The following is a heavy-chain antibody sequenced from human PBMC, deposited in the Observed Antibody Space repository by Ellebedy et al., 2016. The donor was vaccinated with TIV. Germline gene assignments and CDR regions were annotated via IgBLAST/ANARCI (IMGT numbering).Heavy chain of an antibody. V-gene: IGHV3-23*01. Sequence: PGGSLRLSCAASGFTFSNYAMSWVRQAPGKGLEWVSSISSSGDTTYFADTVKGRFTMSRDNSKNTLYLQMNSLRAEDTAVYYCAKNFRHDISTWSLDYYFYGLDVWGQGTTVTVSS. D-gene: IGHD6-13*01. CDR1: GFTFSNYA. CDR2: ISSSGDTT. CDR3: AKNFRHDISTWSLDYYFYGLDV. J-gene: IGHJ6*02.